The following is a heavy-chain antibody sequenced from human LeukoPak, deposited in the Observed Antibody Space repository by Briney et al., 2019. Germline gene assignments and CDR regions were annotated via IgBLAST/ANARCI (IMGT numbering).Heavy chain of an antibody. Sequence: KPSETLSPTCTVSGGSISTYYWSWIRQPPGKGLEWIGYIYYSGNSNYNPSLKSRVTISVDTSKNQFSLKLSSVTAADTAVYYCAGLGASGNGYLSWFDPWGQGTLVTVSS. V-gene: IGHV4-59*01. CDR1: GGSISTYY. CDR3: AGLGASGNGYLSWFDP. J-gene: IGHJ5*02. CDR2: IYYSGNS. D-gene: IGHD3-22*01.